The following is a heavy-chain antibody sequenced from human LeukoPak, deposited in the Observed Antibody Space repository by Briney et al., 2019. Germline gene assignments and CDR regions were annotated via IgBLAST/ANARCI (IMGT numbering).Heavy chain of an antibody. CDR1: GGTFSSYA. V-gene: IGHV1-69*13. J-gene: IGHJ5*02. Sequence: GASVKVSCKASGGTFSSYAISWVRQAPGQGLEWMGGIIPIFGTANYAQKFQGRVTITADESTSTAYVELSSLRSEDTAVYYCARDMPHYYDSSGYPKLVGPFDPWGQGTLVTVSS. D-gene: IGHD3-22*01. CDR3: ARDMPHYYDSSGYPKLVGPFDP. CDR2: IIPIFGTA.